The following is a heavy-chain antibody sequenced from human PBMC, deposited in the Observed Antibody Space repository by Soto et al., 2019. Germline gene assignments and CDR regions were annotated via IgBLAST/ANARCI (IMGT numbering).Heavy chain of an antibody. V-gene: IGHV4-34*01. Sequence: PSETLSLTCAVYGGSFSGYYWSWIRQPPGKGLEWIGEINHSGSTNYNPSLKSRVTISVDTSKNQFSLKLSSVTAADTAVYYCARAGVVVAAPAKNWLDPWGQGTLVTVSS. D-gene: IGHD2-15*01. J-gene: IGHJ5*02. CDR1: GGSFSGYY. CDR2: INHSGST. CDR3: ARAGVVVAAPAKNWLDP.